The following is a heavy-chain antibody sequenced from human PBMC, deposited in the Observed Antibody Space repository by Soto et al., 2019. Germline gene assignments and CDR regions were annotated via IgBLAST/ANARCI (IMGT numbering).Heavy chain of an antibody. D-gene: IGHD3-22*01. J-gene: IGHJ4*02. CDR2: IYYSGST. Sequence: SETLSLSCTVSGGSICSYYWSWIRQPLGKGLEWIGYIYYSGSTNYNPSHKSRVTISVDTSKNQFSLKLSSVTAADTAVYYCARMNYYDTSGYPFDYWGQGMMVTVSS. CDR3: ARMNYYDTSGYPFDY. CDR1: GGSICSYY. V-gene: IGHV4-59*01.